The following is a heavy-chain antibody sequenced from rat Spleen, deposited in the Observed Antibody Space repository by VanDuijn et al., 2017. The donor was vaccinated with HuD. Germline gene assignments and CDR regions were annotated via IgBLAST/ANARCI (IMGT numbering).Heavy chain of an antibody. CDR1: GFTFSSYG. D-gene: IGHD1-7*01. Sequence: EVFLVESGGGLVQPGRSLKLSCAASGFTFSSYGMHWFRQAPTKGLEWVATISYDGRRNYYRDSVKGRFTISRDNAKSTLYLQMDSLRSEDTATYYCAREGDDSHFDYWGQGVMVAVSS. CDR3: AREGDDSHFDY. V-gene: IGHV5-29*01. J-gene: IGHJ2*01. CDR2: ISYDGRRN.